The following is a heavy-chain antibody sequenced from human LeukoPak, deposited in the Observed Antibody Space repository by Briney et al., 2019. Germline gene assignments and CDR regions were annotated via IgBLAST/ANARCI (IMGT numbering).Heavy chain of an antibody. CDR2: INHSGST. Sequence: PSETLSLTCAVYGGSFSGYYWSWIRQPPGTGLEWIGEINHSGSTNYNPSLKSRVTISVDTSKNQFSLKLSSVTAADTAVYYCARQPSYYDFWSGYRSKGNWFDPWGQGTLVTVSS. V-gene: IGHV4-34*01. CDR3: ARQPSYYDFWSGYRSKGNWFDP. D-gene: IGHD3-3*01. J-gene: IGHJ5*02. CDR1: GGSFSGYY.